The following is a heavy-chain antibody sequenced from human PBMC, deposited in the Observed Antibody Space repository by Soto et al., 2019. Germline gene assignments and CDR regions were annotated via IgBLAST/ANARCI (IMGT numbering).Heavy chain of an antibody. CDR1: GGSISSSNYY. CDR2: IYYGGST. D-gene: IGHD6-19*01. Sequence: PSETLSLTCTVSGGSISSSNYYRGWIRQPPGKGLEWIGNIYYGGSTYYNPSLKSRVTVSVDTSKKQFSLTLSSVTAADTAVYYCARLGIAVAVPLDYWGQGTLVTV. CDR3: ARLGIAVAVPLDY. V-gene: IGHV4-39*01. J-gene: IGHJ4*02.